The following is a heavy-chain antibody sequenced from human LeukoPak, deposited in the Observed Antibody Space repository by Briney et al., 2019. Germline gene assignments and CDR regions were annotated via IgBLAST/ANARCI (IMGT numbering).Heavy chain of an antibody. J-gene: IGHJ6*02. CDR2: IYRGGST. Sequence: SGGSLRLSCAASGFTVNSNYMSWVRQAPGKGLEWVSLIYRGGSTYYADSVKGRFTLSRHNSKNTVYLQMNSLRVEDTAVYYCARGLTRPVDNNYHYAMDVWGQGTTVTVS. V-gene: IGHV3-53*01. CDR1: GFTVNSNY. D-gene: IGHD2/OR15-2a*01. CDR3: ARGLTRPVDNNYHYAMDV.